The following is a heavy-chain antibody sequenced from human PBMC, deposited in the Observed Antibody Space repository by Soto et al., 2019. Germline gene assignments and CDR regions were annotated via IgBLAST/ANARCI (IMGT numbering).Heavy chain of an antibody. J-gene: IGHJ4*02. CDR2: INYSGTT. D-gene: IGHD5-18*01. V-gene: IGHV4-59*11. CDR1: GGSFSYHY. Sequence: SETLSLTCAVYGGSFSYHYWSWIRQPPGKGLEWIGYINYSGTTNYNPSLKSRVTISVDTSKNQFSLRLTSVTAADTAIYYCAKGGWDTIILKGGFGYWGPGSLVTVSS. CDR3: AKGGWDTIILKGGFGY.